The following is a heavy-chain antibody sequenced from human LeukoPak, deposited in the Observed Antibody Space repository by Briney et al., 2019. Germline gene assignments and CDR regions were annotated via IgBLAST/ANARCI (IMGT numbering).Heavy chain of an antibody. CDR1: GFTFSSYF. J-gene: IGHJ4*02. D-gene: IGHD3-9*01. CDR2: IKPDGTAT. Sequence: GGSLRLSCAASGFTFSSYFMNWVRQAPGQGLEWVANIKPDGTATHYVDSVKGRFTISRDNAKDSLFLQMTSLRAEDTALYYWARGLDYSFDSWGQAALVTVSS. CDR3: ARGLDYSFDS. V-gene: IGHV3-7*01.